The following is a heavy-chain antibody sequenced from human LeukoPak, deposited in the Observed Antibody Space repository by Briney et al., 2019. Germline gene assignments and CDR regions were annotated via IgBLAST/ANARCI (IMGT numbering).Heavy chain of an antibody. D-gene: IGHD6-19*01. CDR2: INGGGNTT. Sequence: PGGSLRLSCAASGLAFSSFAMGWVRQSPGKGLEWLSTINGGGNTTFYADSVKGRFTISRDNSKNTLYLHMDSLRPDDTAIYYCTKELHVAVAVADYYYFYMDVWGRATAVTVSS. CDR3: TKELHVAVAVADYYYFYMDV. V-gene: IGHV3-23*01. CDR1: GLAFSSFA. J-gene: IGHJ6*03.